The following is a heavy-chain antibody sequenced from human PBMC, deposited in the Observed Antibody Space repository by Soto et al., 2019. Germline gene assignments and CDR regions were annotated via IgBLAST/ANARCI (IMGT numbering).Heavy chain of an antibody. Sequence: PGGSLRLSCAASGFTFSSYAMSWVRQAPGKGLEWVSAISGSGGSTYYADSVKGRFTISRDNSKNTLYLQMNSLRAEDTAVYYCAKEELYDILTGLPEFDYWGQGTLVTVSS. D-gene: IGHD3-9*01. J-gene: IGHJ4*02. V-gene: IGHV3-23*01. CDR2: ISGSGGST. CDR1: GFTFSSYA. CDR3: AKEELYDILTGLPEFDY.